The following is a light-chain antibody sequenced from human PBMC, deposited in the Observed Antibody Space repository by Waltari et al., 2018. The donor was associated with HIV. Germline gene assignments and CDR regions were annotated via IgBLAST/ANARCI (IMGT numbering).Light chain of an antibody. CDR3: CSYAGSYTV. CDR2: DFS. Sequence: QSALTQPASVSGSPGQSITISCTGTSSDVGGYNYVSWYQQHPGKAPKPMIYDFSKRPSGVPDRFSGSKSGNTASLTISGLQAEDEADYYCCSYAGSYTVFGGGTKLTVL. J-gene: IGLJ2*01. CDR1: SSDVGGYNY. V-gene: IGLV2-11*01.